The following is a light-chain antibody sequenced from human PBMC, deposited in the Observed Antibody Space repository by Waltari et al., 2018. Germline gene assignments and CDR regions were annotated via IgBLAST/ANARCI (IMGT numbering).Light chain of an antibody. CDR2: DAS. Sequence: EIVLTQFPATLSLSPGERATLSYRASQSVSRHLAWYQQKPGQAPRLLIYDASNRAPGIPARFSGSGSGTDFTLTISSLESEDFAVYYCQQRSNWPSLTFGGGTKVEIK. J-gene: IGKJ4*01. V-gene: IGKV3-11*01. CDR3: QQRSNWPSLT. CDR1: QSVSRH.